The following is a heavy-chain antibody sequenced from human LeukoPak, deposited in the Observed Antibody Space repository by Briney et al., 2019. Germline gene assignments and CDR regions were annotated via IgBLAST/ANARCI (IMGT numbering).Heavy chain of an antibody. V-gene: IGHV4-61*01. CDR1: GGSVSSGSYY. J-gene: IGHJ4*02. Sequence: SETLSLTRTVSGGSVSSGSYYWSWIRQPPGKGLEWIGYIYYSGNTNYNPSLKSRVTISVDTSKNQFSLKLSSVTAADTALYYCARGSRGYSYGWGQGTLVTVSS. D-gene: IGHD5-18*01. CDR3: ARGSRGYSYG. CDR2: IYYSGNT.